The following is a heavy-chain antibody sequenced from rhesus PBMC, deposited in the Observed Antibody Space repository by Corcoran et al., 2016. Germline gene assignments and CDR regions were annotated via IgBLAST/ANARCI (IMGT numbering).Heavy chain of an antibody. CDR3: ARGMGGSGYFDL. D-gene: IGHD3-34*01. J-gene: IGHJ2*01. CDR2: IYGSGGGT. V-gene: IGHV4-106*01. Sequence: QVQLQESGPGLVKPSETLSLTCAVSGGSISDDYYWSWIRHPPGKGLEWIGYIYGSGGGTNYNPSLKNRVTMSIDTSKNQFSLKLSSVTAADTAVYYCARGMGGSGYFDLWGPGTPITISS. CDR1: GGSISDDYY.